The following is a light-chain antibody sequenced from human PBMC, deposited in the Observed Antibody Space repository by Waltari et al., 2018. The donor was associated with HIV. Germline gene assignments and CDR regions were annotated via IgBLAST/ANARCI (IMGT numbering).Light chain of an antibody. Sequence: QSVLTQPPSASGTPGQRVTLSCSGSSSNIGSNTVHWYQQLPGTAPKLLIYSNNQRPSGIPDRFSGSKSGTSASLAISGLQSEDEADYYCAAWDDSLRGVFGGGTKLTVL. CDR2: SNN. CDR3: AAWDDSLRGV. CDR1: SSNIGSNT. V-gene: IGLV1-44*01. J-gene: IGLJ2*01.